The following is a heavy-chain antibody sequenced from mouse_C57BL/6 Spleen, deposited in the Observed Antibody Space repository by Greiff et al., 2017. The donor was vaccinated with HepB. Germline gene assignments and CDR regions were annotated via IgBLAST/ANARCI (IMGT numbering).Heavy chain of an antibody. J-gene: IGHJ3*01. Sequence: DVKLVESGGGLVKPGGSLKLSCAASGFTFSDYGMHWVRQAPEKGLEWVAYISSGSSTIYYADTVKGRFPISRDNAKNTLFLQMIGLRSEDTAMYYCARVGDYSWFAYWGQGTLVTVSA. V-gene: IGHV5-17*01. CDR1: GFTFSDYG. D-gene: IGHD2-4*01. CDR2: ISSGSSTI. CDR3: ARVGDYSWFAY.